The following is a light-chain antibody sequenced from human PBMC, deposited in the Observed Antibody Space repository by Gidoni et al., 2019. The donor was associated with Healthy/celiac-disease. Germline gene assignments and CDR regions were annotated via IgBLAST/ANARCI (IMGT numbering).Light chain of an antibody. Sequence: SLSASVGDRVTITCRASQSISSYLNWYQQKPGKAPKLLIYAASSLQSGVSLRFSGSGSGTDFTLTISSLQPEDFASYYCQQSYDTPYTFGQGTKLEIK. CDR1: QSISSY. CDR3: QQSYDTPYT. CDR2: AAS. J-gene: IGKJ2*01. V-gene: IGKV1-39*01.